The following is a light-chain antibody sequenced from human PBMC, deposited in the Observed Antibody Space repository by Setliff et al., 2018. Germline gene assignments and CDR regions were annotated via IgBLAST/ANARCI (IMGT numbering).Light chain of an antibody. CDR3: NAYASDTTYV. CDR1: SSDVGSYDL. CDR2: GVS. J-gene: IGLJ1*01. V-gene: IGLV2-14*03. Sequence: PAAVSGSPGQSITISCAGTSSDVGSYDLVSWYQQHPGKAPKLIIYGVSDRPSGVSSRFSGSKSGNTAYLTISGLQTEDEAEYYCNAYASDTTYVFGSGTKVTVL.